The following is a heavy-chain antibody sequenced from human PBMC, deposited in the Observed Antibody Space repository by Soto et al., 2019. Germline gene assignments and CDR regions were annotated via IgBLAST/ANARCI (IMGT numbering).Heavy chain of an antibody. Sequence: GGSLRLSCAASGFTFSSYAMSWVRQALGKGLEWVSAISGSGGNTYYADSVKGRFTISRDNSKNTLYLQMNSLRAEDTAVYYCAKGIPASSSWYSYYGMDVWGQGTTVTVSS. J-gene: IGHJ6*02. CDR1: GFTFSSYA. CDR2: ISGSGGNT. D-gene: IGHD6-13*01. V-gene: IGHV3-23*01. CDR3: AKGIPASSSWYSYYGMDV.